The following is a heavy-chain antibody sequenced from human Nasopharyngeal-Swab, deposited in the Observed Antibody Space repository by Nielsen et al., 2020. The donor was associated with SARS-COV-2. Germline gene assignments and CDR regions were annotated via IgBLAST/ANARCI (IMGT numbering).Heavy chain of an antibody. J-gene: IGHJ4*02. CDR3: ARYSTYCSGGTCYNPLHY. D-gene: IGHD2-15*01. CDR1: GFTFSDYY. Sequence: CAASGFTFSDYYMTWIRQAPGKGLDWVSYISSGSSYTNYADSVRGRFTNSRDNAKNSPYLQMNSLRAEDTAIYYCARYSTYCSGGTCYNPLHYWGQGTLVTVSS. V-gene: IGHV3-11*06. CDR2: ISSGSSYT.